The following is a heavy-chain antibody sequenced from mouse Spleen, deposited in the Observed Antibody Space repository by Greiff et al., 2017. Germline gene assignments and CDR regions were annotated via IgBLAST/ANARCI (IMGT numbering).Heavy chain of an antibody. D-gene: IGHD3-3*01. J-gene: IGHJ4*01. CDR3: ARQGPMRGYDAMDY. V-gene: IGHV5-9*04. CDR2: ISSGGGNT. CDR1: GFTFSSYA. Sequence: EVKLMESGGGLVKLGGSLKLSCAASGFTFSSYAMSWVRQTPEKRLEWVATISSGGGNTYYPDSVKGRFTISRDNAKNTLYLQMSSLKSEDTAMYYCARQGPMRGYDAMDYWGQGTSVTVSS.